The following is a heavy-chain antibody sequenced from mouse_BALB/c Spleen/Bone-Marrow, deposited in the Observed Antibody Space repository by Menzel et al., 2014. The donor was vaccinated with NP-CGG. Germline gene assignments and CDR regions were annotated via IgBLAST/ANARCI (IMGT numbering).Heavy chain of an antibody. CDR2: IYPYNGGT. J-gene: IGHJ2*01. Sequence: SGPELVKPGASVKISCKASGSTFTDYNMHWVKQSHGKSLEWIGYIYPYNGGTGYNQKFKSKATLTVDNSSSTAYMELRSLTSEDSAVYYCARLGRDYWGQGTTLTVSS. CDR3: ARLGRDY. V-gene: IGHV1S29*02. D-gene: IGHD4-1*01. CDR1: GSTFTDYN.